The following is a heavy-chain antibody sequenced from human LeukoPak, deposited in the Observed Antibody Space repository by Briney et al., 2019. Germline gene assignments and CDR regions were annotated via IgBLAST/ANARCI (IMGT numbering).Heavy chain of an antibody. D-gene: IGHD6-19*01. Sequence: SETLPLTCTVSGGSISSYNWSWIRQPPGKGLEWIGYIYRSGSTNYNPSLRSRVTISLDTSKNQFSLKLSSVTAADTAVYYCARGDSSGWPYFDYWGQGALVTVSS. CDR1: GGSISSYN. CDR2: IYRSGST. CDR3: ARGDSSGWPYFDY. V-gene: IGHV4-59*01. J-gene: IGHJ4*02.